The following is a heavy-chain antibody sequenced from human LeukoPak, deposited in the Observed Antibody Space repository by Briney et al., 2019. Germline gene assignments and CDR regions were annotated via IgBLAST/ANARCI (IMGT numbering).Heavy chain of an antibody. Sequence: GASVRVSCKASGYTFTGYFIHWVRQAPGQGLEWMGRINPDSGVTNYPQKFQGRVTMTRDTSISAAYMELSRLRSDDTAVYYCARGGAGEGYCSSTSCYGHDYWGQGTLVTVSS. CDR2: INPDSGVT. D-gene: IGHD2-2*01. CDR1: GYTFTGYF. CDR3: ARGGAGEGYCSSTSCYGHDY. V-gene: IGHV1-2*06. J-gene: IGHJ4*02.